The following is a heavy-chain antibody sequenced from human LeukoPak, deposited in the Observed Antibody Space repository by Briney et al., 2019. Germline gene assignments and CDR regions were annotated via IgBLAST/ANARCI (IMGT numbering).Heavy chain of an antibody. CDR3: ARGDSGAY. Sequence: PGGSLRLSCAASGFTFSFYWMIWVRQAPGKGLEWVAYIKQDGNDRYYADSVKGRFTISRDNAKNSLYLQMNNLRAEDTAVYYCARGDSGAYWGQGTLVTVSS. CDR1: GFTFSFYW. D-gene: IGHD4-17*01. CDR2: IKQDGNDR. V-gene: IGHV3-7*04. J-gene: IGHJ4*02.